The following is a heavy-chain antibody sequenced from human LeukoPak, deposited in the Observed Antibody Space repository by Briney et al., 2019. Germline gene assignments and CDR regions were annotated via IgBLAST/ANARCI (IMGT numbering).Heavy chain of an antibody. V-gene: IGHV3-21*01. CDR1: GFTFSSYS. CDR2: ISSSSSYI. Sequence: PGGSLRLSCAASGFTFSSYSMNWVRQAPGKGLEWVSSISSSSSYIYYADSVKGRFTISRDNAKNLLYLQMNSLRAEDTAVYYCARVPHYYGSGSLPCWGQGTLVTVSS. D-gene: IGHD3-10*01. CDR3: ARVPHYYGSGSLPC. J-gene: IGHJ4*02.